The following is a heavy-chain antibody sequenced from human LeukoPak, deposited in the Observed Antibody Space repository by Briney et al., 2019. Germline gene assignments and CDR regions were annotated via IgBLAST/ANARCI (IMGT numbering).Heavy chain of an antibody. CDR3: AREGGSYYHWFDP. Sequence: PSETLSLTCTVPGGSISNYYWSWIRQPPGKGLGWIGNVFYSGSTNYNPSLKSRVTISLDTSKSQFSLRLTSVTAADTAVYYCAREGGSYYHWFDPWGQGNLVTVSS. CDR1: GGSISNYY. CDR2: VFYSGST. V-gene: IGHV4-59*01. J-gene: IGHJ5*02. D-gene: IGHD1-26*01.